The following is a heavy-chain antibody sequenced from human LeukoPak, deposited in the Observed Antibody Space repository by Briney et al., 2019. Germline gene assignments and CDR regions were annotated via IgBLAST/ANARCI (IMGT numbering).Heavy chain of an antibody. CDR1: GFTFSSYW. CDR3: AKVVWDSSGPGAFDI. V-gene: IGHV3-74*01. J-gene: IGHJ3*02. D-gene: IGHD3-22*01. Sequence: GGSLRLSCAASGFTFSSYWMHWVRQAPGKGLVWVSRINSDGSSTSYADSVKGRFTISRDNSKNTLYLQMNSLRAEDTAVYYCAKVVWDSSGPGAFDIWGQGTMVTVSS. CDR2: INSDGSST.